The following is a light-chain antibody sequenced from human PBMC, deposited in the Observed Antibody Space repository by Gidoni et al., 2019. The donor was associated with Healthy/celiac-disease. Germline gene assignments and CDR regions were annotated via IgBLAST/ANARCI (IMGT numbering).Light chain of an antibody. J-gene: IGKJ1*01. V-gene: IGKV1-13*02. Sequence: AIQWTQSPSSLSASVGDRVTITCRASQGISSALAWYQQKPGKAPKLLIYDASSLESGVPSRFSGSGSETDFTLTISSLQPEDFATYYCQQFNSYPSWTFGQGTKVEIK. CDR2: DAS. CDR3: QQFNSYPSWT. CDR1: QGISSA.